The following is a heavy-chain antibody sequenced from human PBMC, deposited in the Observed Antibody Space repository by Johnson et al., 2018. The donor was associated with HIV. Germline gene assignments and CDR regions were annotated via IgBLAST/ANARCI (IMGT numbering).Heavy chain of an antibody. CDR1: GFTFSSYW. V-gene: IGHV3-7*03. CDR3: ARAVTVVFYDAFDI. J-gene: IGHJ3*02. D-gene: IGHD4-11*01. Sequence: VQLVESGGGLVQPGGSLRLSCAASGFTFSSYWMSWVRQAPGKGLEWVANIKQDGSEKYYVDSVKGRFTISSDNAKNSLYLQMNSLRAEDTAMYYCARAVTVVFYDAFDIWGQGTMVTVSS. CDR2: IKQDGSEK.